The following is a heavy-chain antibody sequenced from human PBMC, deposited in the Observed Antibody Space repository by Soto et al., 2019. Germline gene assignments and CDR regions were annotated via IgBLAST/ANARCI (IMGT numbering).Heavy chain of an antibody. CDR3: ARDPLSSFAMDV. D-gene: IGHD3-10*02. CDR2: IIPTFGRT. CDR1: GDTFGRYA. Sequence: SVKVSCKASGDTFGRYAISWVRQAPGKGLEWMGKIIPTFGRTNYAQKFQGRLTISADDSTSTAYMELSSLLSEDTAVYYCARDPLSSFAMDVWGQGTTVTVSS. J-gene: IGHJ6*02. V-gene: IGHV1-69*13.